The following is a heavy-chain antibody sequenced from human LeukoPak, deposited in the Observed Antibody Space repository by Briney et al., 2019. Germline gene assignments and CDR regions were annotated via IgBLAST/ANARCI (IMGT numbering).Heavy chain of an antibody. Sequence: PSETLSLTCTVSGVSISSSSYYWGWIRQPPGKGLEWIGSIYYSGSTYYNPSLKSRVTISVDTSKNQFSLKLSSVTAADTAVYYCLISAVPAATRYFQHWGQGTLVTVSS. CDR2: IYYSGST. J-gene: IGHJ1*01. V-gene: IGHV4-39*01. CDR3: LISAVPAATRYFQH. D-gene: IGHD2-2*01. CDR1: GVSISSSSYY.